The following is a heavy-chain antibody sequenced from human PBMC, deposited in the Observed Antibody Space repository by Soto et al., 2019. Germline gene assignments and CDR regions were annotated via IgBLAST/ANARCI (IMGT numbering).Heavy chain of an antibody. J-gene: IGHJ4*02. D-gene: IGHD6-13*01. CDR3: ARNPSSHWYVFDY. CDR1: GDSISRNHW. V-gene: IGHV4-4*02. Sequence: QVQLQEAGPGLVRPSGTLSLTCVVSGDSISRNHWWSWVRQPPGKGLEWIGDIQHSGSTNYNPSLKSRLTISLDKSKSQFSLKLNSVTAADTAVYYCARNPSSHWYVFDYWGQGTLVTVSS. CDR2: IQHSGST.